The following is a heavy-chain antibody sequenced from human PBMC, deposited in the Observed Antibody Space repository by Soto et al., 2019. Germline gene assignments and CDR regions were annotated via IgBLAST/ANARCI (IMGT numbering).Heavy chain of an antibody. Sequence: GGSLRLSCAASGLTFSSFWMTWVRQAPGKGLEWVANIKQDGTEKYYVDSVKGRFTISRDNAKNSLYLQMNSLRADDTAVYYCARDRLTSAWHDAFDIWGQGTMVTVSS. CDR2: IKQDGTEK. CDR1: GLTFSSFW. J-gene: IGHJ3*02. V-gene: IGHV3-7*05. D-gene: IGHD6-19*01. CDR3: ARDRLTSAWHDAFDI.